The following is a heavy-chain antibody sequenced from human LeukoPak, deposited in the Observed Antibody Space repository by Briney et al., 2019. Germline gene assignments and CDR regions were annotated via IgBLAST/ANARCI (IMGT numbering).Heavy chain of an antibody. CDR2: INTNTGTT. D-gene: IGHD6-13*01. CDR1: GYIFNTNG. CDR3: ARDGFQGSRWSNWFDP. Sequence: GASVKVSCKGSGYIFNTNGINWVRQAPGQGLEWMGWINTNTGTTNYAQNFQDRVTMTTDTSTSTAFMELRSLRSDDTAMYYCARDGFQGSRWSNWFDPWGQGTLVIVSS. J-gene: IGHJ5*02. V-gene: IGHV1-18*01.